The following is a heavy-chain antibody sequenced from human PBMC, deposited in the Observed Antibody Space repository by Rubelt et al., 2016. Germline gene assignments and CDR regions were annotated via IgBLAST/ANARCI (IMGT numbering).Heavy chain of an antibody. V-gene: IGHV3-48*01. J-gene: IGHJ4*02. D-gene: IGHD2-15*01. Sequence: VSGKGLEWVSHISSSGSAIHYGDSVKGRFTISRDNAKNSLYLQMNSLRAEDTAVYYCARDQGYCSGGTCYSVFDYWGQGTLVTVSS. CDR3: ARDQGYCSGGTCYSVFDY. CDR2: ISSSGSAI.